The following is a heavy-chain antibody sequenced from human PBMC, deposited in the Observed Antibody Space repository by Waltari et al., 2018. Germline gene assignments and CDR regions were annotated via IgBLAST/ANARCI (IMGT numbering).Heavy chain of an antibody. CDR1: GGTFSSYA. V-gene: IGHV1-69*01. CDR3: ARFPVVITTIVDNWYFDL. Sequence: QVQLVQSGAEVKKPGSSVKVSCKASGGTFSSYAISWVRQAPGQGLEWMGGIIPIFGTANYAQKFQGRVTITADESTSTAYMELSSLRSEDTAVYYCARFPVVITTIVDNWYFDLWGRGTLVTVSS. D-gene: IGHD3-22*01. CDR2: IIPIFGTA. J-gene: IGHJ2*01.